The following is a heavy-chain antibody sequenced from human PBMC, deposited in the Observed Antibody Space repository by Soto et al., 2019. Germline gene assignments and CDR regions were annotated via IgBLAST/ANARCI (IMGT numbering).Heavy chain of an antibody. CDR3: AKSLNINWKNWFDP. D-gene: IGHD1-1*01. V-gene: IGHV3-23*01. Sequence: EVQLLESRGGLVQPGGSLRLSCAASGFTFSSNAMNWVRQAPGKGLEWVSVISDTGGRIYYADSVKGRFTISRDNSKNTLYLEMNSLRVEDTAVYYCAKSLNINWKNWFDPWGQGTLVTVSS. CDR2: ISDTGGRI. CDR1: GFTFSSNA. J-gene: IGHJ5*02.